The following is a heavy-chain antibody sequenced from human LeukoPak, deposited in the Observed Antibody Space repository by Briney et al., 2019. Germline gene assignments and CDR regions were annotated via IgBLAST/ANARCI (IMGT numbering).Heavy chain of an antibody. Sequence: ASVKVSCKASGYTFTTYDINWVRQATGQGLEWMGWISAYNGNTNYAQKLQGRVTMTTDTSTSTAYMELRSLRSDDTAVYYCARDYHMVRGVTNWFDPWGQGTLVTVSS. D-gene: IGHD3-10*01. CDR1: GYTFTTYD. J-gene: IGHJ5*02. V-gene: IGHV1-18*01. CDR3: ARDYHMVRGVTNWFDP. CDR2: ISAYNGNT.